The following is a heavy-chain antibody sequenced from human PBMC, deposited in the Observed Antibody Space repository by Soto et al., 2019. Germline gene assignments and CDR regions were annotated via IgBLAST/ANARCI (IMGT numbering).Heavy chain of an antibody. CDR3: ARDGSGSTHQFDY. J-gene: IGHJ4*02. CDR2: IWYDGSNK. Sequence: QVQLGESGGGVGQPGWSLRLSCAASGFTFSTYGMHWVRQAPGKGLEWVAVIWYDGSNKYYADSVKGRFTISRDNSKNTLYLQMHSLRVEDTAVYYCARDGSGSTHQFDYWGQGTLVTVSS. CDR1: GFTFSTYG. V-gene: IGHV3-33*01. D-gene: IGHD1-26*01.